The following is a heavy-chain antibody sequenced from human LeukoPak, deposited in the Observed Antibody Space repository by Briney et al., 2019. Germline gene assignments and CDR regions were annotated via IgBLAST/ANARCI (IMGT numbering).Heavy chain of an antibody. CDR3: ARRRWGLDY. D-gene: IGHD4-23*01. CDR1: GGAVSSGSYY. V-gene: IGHV4-61*01. J-gene: IGHJ4*02. Sequence: SETLSLTCTVSGGAVSSGSYYWSWIRQPPGQGLEWIGYIHYSGSTNYNPSLKSRVTISVDTSKNQFSLRLSSVTAADTAVYYCARRRWGLDYWGQGTLVTVSS. CDR2: IHYSGST.